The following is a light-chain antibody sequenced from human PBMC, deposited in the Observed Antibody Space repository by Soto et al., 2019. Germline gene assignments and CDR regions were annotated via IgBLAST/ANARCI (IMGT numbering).Light chain of an antibody. CDR2: GNS. J-gene: IGLJ3*02. Sequence: QSVVTQPPSVSGAPGQRVTISCTGSSSNIRAGYDVHWYQQLPGTAPKLLIYGNSNRPSGVPDRFSGSKSGTSASLAITGLQAEDEADYYCQSYDSSLSAPVFGGGTKLTVL. CDR1: SSNIRAGYD. CDR3: QSYDSSLSAPV. V-gene: IGLV1-40*01.